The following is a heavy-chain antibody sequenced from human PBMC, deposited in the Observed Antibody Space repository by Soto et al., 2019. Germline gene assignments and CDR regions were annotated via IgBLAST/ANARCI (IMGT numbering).Heavy chain of an antibody. CDR3: TRVSCSSTSCYSPNWFDP. J-gene: IGHJ5*02. CDR1: GFTFGDYT. D-gene: IGHD2-2*02. V-gene: IGHV3-49*03. Sequence: GGSLRLSCTASGFTFGDYTMSWFRQAPGKGLEWVGFIRSKAYGGTTEYAASVKGRFTISRDDSKSIAYLQMNSLKTEDTAVYYCTRVSCSSTSCYSPNWFDPWGQGTLVTAPQ. CDR2: IRSKAYGGTT.